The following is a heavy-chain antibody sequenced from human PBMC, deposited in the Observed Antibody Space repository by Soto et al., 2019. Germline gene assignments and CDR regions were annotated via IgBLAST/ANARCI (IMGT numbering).Heavy chain of an antibody. J-gene: IGHJ3*02. CDR2: ISGSGGST. D-gene: IGHD6-13*01. CDR3: AEDSYSSSWYRDAFDI. Sequence: GGSLRLSCAASGFTFSSYAMSWVRQAPGKGLEWVSAISGSGGSTYYADSVKGRFTISRDNSKNTLYLQMNSLRAEDTAVYYCAEDSYSSSWYRDAFDIWGQGTMVTVSS. CDR1: GFTFSSYA. V-gene: IGHV3-23*01.